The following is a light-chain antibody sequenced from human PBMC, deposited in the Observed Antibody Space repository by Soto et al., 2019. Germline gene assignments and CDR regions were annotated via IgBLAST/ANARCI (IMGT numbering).Light chain of an antibody. CDR3: VSWDDSLSGLV. CDR2: EVS. J-gene: IGLJ1*01. CDR1: SSDVGGYNY. Sequence: QSVLTQPASVSGSPGQSITISCTGTSSDVGGYNYVSWYQQHPGKAPKLMIYEVSNRPSGVSNRFSGSKSGTSASLAISGLRSEDEGDYYCVSWDDSLSGLVFGTGTKLTVL. V-gene: IGLV2-14*01.